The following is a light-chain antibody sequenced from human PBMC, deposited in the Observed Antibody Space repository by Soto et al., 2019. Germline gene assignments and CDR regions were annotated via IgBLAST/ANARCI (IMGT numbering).Light chain of an antibody. J-gene: IGKJ1*01. CDR3: QQYGGSPWT. Sequence: EIVLTQSPGTLSLSPGERATLSCRASESVSNNYLAWYQQRPGQGPRLLIYGASIRATDIPGRFGGHGSGTYFTVSINRLEPDDSGVYYGQQYGGSPWTFGQGPNVEI. CDR1: ESVSNNY. V-gene: IGKV3-20*01. CDR2: GAS.